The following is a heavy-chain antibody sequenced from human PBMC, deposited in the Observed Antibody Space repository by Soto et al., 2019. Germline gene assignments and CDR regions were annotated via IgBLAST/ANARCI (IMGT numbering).Heavy chain of an antibody. Sequence: EVQLVESGGGLVKPGGSLRLSCAGSGFTFNNAWMSWVRQAPGKGLEWVGRIKKETDGGTTDYAASVKGRFSISRDDSKNTVFLQMNSLRTKDTAVYYCTTIFLWSYYFDNWGPGTLVTVSS. D-gene: IGHD2-21*01. CDR1: GFTFNNAW. CDR3: TTIFLWSYYFDN. V-gene: IGHV3-15*01. CDR2: IKKETDGGTT. J-gene: IGHJ4*02.